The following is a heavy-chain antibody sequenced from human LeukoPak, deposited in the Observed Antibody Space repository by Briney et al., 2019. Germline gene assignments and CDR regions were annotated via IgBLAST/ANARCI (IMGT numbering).Heavy chain of an antibody. D-gene: IGHD1-20*01. V-gene: IGHV3-48*03. CDR2: ISSSGSTI. Sequence: GGSLRLSCAASGFTFSSYEMNWVRQAPGKGLEWVSYISSSGSTIYYADSVKGRFTISRDNAKNSLYLQMNSLRAEDTAVYYCARDEYNWNVDAFDIWGQGTVVTVSS. CDR3: ARDEYNWNVDAFDI. CDR1: GFTFSSYE. J-gene: IGHJ3*02.